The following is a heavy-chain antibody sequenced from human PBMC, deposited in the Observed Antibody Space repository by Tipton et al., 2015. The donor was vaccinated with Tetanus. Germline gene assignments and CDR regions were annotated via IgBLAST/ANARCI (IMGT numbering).Heavy chain of an antibody. CDR1: GFSFSTYN. CDR3: ARETSLTTSY. Sequence: SLRLSCTASGFSFSTYNFHWVRQAPGKGLEWMAIIWYDGTTEYYADSVKGRFTISRDNSKNTLFLQMNSLRAEDTAVYYCARETSLTTSYWGQGTLITVSP. D-gene: IGHD4-17*01. V-gene: IGHV3-33*01. CDR2: IWYDGTTE. J-gene: IGHJ4*02.